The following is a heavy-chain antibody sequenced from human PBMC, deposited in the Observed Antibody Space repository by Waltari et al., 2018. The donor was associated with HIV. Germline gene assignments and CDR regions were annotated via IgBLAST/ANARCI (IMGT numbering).Heavy chain of an antibody. Sequence: VQLQESGPGLVKPSQTLSLSCSVSGGSFSTGDYYWTWVRQSPGKGLEWIGHIFYTAGSYYNPSLNNRVSTSLDKANNRVSLRLTSVTAADTAVYYCSRGGRTAAAYFGMDVWGPGTTVIVAS. CDR1: GGSFSTGDYY. J-gene: IGHJ6*02. V-gene: IGHV4-30-4*08. D-gene: IGHD6-25*01. CDR2: IFYTAGS. CDR3: SRGGRTAAAYFGMDV.